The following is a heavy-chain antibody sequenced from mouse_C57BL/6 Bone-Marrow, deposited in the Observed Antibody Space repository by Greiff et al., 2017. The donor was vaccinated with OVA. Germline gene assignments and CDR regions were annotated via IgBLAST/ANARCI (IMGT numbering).Heavy chain of an antibody. CDR2: ISYDGSN. D-gene: IGHD2-4*01. CDR1: GYSITSGYY. J-gene: IGHJ3*01. CDR3: ARGGAIYYDLAY. Sequence: EVKLVESGPGLVKPSQSLSLTCSVTGYSITSGYYWNWIRQFPGNKLEWMGYISYDGSNNYNPSLKNRISITRDTSKNQFFLKLNSVTTEDTATYYCARGGAIYYDLAYWGQGTLVTVSA. V-gene: IGHV3-6*01.